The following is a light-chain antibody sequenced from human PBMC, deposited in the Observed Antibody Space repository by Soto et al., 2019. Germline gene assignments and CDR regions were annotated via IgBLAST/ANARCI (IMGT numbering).Light chain of an antibody. CDR2: EVS. CDR3: SSYAGSSTFVV. Sequence: QSALTQPASVSGSPGQSITMYCTGSRSDVGGYNLVSWYQQHPGKAPKLMIYEVSKRPSGVSNRFSGSKSGNTASLTISGLQAEDEADYYCSSYAGSSTFVVFGGGTKLTVL. J-gene: IGLJ2*01. CDR1: RSDVGGYNL. V-gene: IGLV2-23*02.